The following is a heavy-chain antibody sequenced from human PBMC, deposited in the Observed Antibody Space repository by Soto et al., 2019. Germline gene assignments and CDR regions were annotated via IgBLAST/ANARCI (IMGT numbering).Heavy chain of an antibody. CDR1: GFTFSSYG. Sequence: QAQLVESGGGVVQPGRSLRLSCAASGFTFSSYGMHWVRQAPGTGLEGVAVISYDGGLQHYADSVKGRFTISRDNSKNMMLPQMNSLRAEDTAVYYCVSDRGYGHASVPYSWGQGTLVSVSS. V-gene: IGHV3-30*03. CDR3: VSDRGYGHASVPYS. CDR2: ISYDGGLQ. D-gene: IGHD5-18*01. J-gene: IGHJ4*02.